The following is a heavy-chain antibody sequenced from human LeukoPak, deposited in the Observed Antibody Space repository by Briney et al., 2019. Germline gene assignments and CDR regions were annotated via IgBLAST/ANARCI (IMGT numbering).Heavy chain of an antibody. CDR3: ARAFGAPPLYGMDV. V-gene: IGHV1-2*02. CDR2: INPNSGGT. D-gene: IGHD3-10*01. Sequence: ASVTVSCKASGYTFTGYHMHWVRQAPGQGLEWMGWINPNSGGTNYAQKFQGRVTMTRDTSISTAYMELSRLRSDDTAVYSCARAFGAPPLYGMDVWGQGTTVTVSS. J-gene: IGHJ6*02. CDR1: GYTFTGYH.